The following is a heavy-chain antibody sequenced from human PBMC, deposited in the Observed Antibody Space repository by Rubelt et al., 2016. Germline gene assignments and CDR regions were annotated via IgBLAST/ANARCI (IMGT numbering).Heavy chain of an antibody. D-gene: IGHD6-6*01. J-gene: IGHJ2*01. V-gene: IGHV1-18*01. CDR3: ARDRIRIAARQGWYFDL. Sequence: QVQLVQSGAEVKKPGASVKVSCKASGYTFISYGISWVRQAPGQGLEWMGWISAYNGNPNYAQKLQGRVTMTTDTSTSTAYMERRSLRSDDTAVYYCARDRIRIAARQGWYFDLWGRGTLVTVSS. CDR2: ISAYNGNP. CDR1: GYTFISYG.